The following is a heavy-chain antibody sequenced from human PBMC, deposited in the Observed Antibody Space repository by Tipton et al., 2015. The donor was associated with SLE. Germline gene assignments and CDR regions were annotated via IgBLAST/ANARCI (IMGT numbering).Heavy chain of an antibody. J-gene: IGHJ6*03. CDR2: IYTSGST. CDR1: GGSFTSGTYY. V-gene: IGHV4-61*02. Sequence: LRLSCTVSGGSFTSGTYYWSWIRQPAGKGLEWIGCIYTSGSTNYNPSLKSRVAISVDTSKNQFSLKLSSVTAADTAVYYCAREGVGYQLFPDYYYYYMDVWGKGTTVTVSS. CDR3: AREGVGYQLFPDYYYYYMDV. D-gene: IGHD2-2*01.